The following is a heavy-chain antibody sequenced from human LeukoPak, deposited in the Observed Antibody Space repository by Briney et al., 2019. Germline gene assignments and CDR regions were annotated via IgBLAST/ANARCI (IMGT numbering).Heavy chain of an antibody. CDR1: GGSISSGGYY. J-gene: IGHJ4*02. Sequence: PSETLSLTCTVSGGSISSGGYYWSWIRQHPGKGLEWIGYIYSNGSTYYNPSLKSRVTISVDTSKNQFSLKLSSVTAAETAVYYCARDPQSGDHFFDYWGQGTLVTVSS. CDR3: ARDPQSGDHFFDY. CDR2: IYSNGST. V-gene: IGHV4-31*03. D-gene: IGHD4-17*01.